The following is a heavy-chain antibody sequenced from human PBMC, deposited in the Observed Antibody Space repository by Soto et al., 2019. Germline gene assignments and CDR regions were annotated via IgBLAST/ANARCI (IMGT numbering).Heavy chain of an antibody. CDR1: GFYFSDFH. CDR3: AANWNFGLNF. D-gene: IGHD1-1*01. V-gene: IGHV3-11*03. Sequence: GGSLRLSCAGSGFYFSDFHISWVRQAPGKGLEWISYISSSLGHTDYADSVKGRFTISRDNAKSSVFLEMSDLTSDDTAVYYCAANWNFGLNFWGQGTLVTVSS. J-gene: IGHJ4*02. CDR2: ISSSLGHT.